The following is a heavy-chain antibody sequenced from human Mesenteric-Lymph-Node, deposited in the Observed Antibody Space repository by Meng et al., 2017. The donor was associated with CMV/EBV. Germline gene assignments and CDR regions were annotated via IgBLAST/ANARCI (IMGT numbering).Heavy chain of an antibody. Sequence: GGSLRLSCAASGFTCSRCGMHCVRQAPGKGREWVAFIRYDGSNKYYVDSVKGRFTISRDNSKDTLFLQMNSLRVEDTALYYCAKDMWEYQLPDGSWGQGTLVTVSS. CDR1: GFTCSRCG. V-gene: IGHV3-30*02. CDR3: AKDMWEYQLPDGS. J-gene: IGHJ5*02. CDR2: IRYDGSNK. D-gene: IGHD2-2*01.